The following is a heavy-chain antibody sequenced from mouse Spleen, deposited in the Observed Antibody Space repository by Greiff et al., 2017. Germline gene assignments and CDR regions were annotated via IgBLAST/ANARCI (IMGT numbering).Heavy chain of an antibody. D-gene: IGHD1-1*01. J-gene: IGHJ1*03. CDR2: INSDGSST. Sequence: EVMLVESEGGLVQPGSSMKLSCTASGFTFSDYYMAWVRQVPEKGLEWVANINSDGSSTYYLDSLKSRFIISRDNAKNILYLQMSSLKSEDTATYYCARDPYYYGSRGWYFDVWGTGTTVTVSS. V-gene: IGHV5-16*01. CDR3: ARDPYYYGSRGWYFDV. CDR1: GFTFSDYY.